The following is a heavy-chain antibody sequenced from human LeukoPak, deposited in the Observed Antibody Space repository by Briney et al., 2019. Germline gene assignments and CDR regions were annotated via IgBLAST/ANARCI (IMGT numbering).Heavy chain of an antibody. J-gene: IGHJ4*02. CDR1: GFTFSSYW. CDR3: AREGLRLGELSFDY. D-gene: IGHD3-16*02. CDR2: IKQDGSEK. Sequence: PGGSLRLSCAASGFTFSSYWMSWVRQAPGKGLEWVANIKQDGSEKYYVDSVKGRFTISRDNAKNSLYLQMNSLRAEDTAVYYCAREGLRLGELSFDYWGQGTLVTVSS. V-gene: IGHV3-7*03.